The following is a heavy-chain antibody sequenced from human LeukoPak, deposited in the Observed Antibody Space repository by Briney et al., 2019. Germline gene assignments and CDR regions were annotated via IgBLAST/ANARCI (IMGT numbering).Heavy chain of an antibody. J-gene: IGHJ5*02. D-gene: IGHD3-22*01. V-gene: IGHV3-30*01. CDR1: GFTLSEYG. CDR2: LSYDGSDR. Sequence: PGGSLRLPCAASGFTLSEYGIHWVRQAPGKGLEWVAVLSYDGSDRYYADSVNGQFTISRDISSDTVSLQMNSLRVEDTAVYFCARDRINMMVLVHDSGLDLWGQGTLVTVSS. CDR3: ARDRINMMVLVHDSGLDL.